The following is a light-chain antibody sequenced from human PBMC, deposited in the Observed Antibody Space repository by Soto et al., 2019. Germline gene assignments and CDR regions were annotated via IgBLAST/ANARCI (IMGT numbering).Light chain of an antibody. CDR1: SSDVGGYNY. Sequence: QSALTQPASVSGSPGQSITISCTGTSSDVGGYNYVSWCQQHPGKAPKLMIYDVNNRPLGVSNRFSGSKSGNTASLTISGLQAEDEADYYCSSYTSSSTVVFGGGTKVTVL. V-gene: IGLV2-14*01. CDR3: SSYTSSSTVV. CDR2: DVN. J-gene: IGLJ2*01.